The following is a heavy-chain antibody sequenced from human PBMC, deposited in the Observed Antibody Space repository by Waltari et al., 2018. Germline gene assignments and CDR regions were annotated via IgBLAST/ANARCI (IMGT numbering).Heavy chain of an antibody. CDR3: ARNSSGWSFDS. V-gene: IGHV4-38-2*02. D-gene: IGHD6-19*01. Sequence: QVQLQESGPGLVKPSETLSVTCTVSGSSIRSHYYWGWIRQPPGKGLEWIGTMWHGGSTYYTPSLKSRVSISMDTSKNQFSLKLNSVTAADTAVYYCARNSSGWSFDSWGQGTPVTVSS. CDR1: GSSIRSHYY. CDR2: MWHGGST. J-gene: IGHJ4*02.